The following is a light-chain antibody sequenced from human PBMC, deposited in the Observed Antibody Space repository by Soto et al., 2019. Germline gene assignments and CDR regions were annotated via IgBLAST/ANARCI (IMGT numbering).Light chain of an antibody. CDR3: QQDGSPNT. Sequence: EIGLTQSPGTLSLSPGERATLSCRASQSVSSTYLAWYQQKPGQAPRRPIYGASSRATGIPARFSGSGSGTDFLLTINRLEPEDFAVYYCQQDGSPNTFGPGIKVDTK. CDR1: QSVSSTY. V-gene: IGKV3-20*01. CDR2: GAS. J-gene: IGKJ3*01.